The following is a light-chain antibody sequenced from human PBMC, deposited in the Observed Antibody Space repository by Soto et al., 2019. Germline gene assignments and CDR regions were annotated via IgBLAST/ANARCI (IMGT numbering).Light chain of an antibody. CDR2: RNG. CDR1: SVNIGTNY. CDR3: AVWDDSLDGVV. Sequence: QSVLTQPPSASATPGQGVTISCSGSSVNIGTNYVYWYQQLPGTAPKLLIYRNGQRPSGVPDRFSGSKSGTSASLAISGLRSEDEADDYCAVWDDSLDGVVFGGGTKLTVL. J-gene: IGLJ3*02. V-gene: IGLV1-47*01.